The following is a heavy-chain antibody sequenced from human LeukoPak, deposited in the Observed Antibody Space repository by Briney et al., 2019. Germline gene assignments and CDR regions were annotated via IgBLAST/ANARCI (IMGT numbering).Heavy chain of an antibody. Sequence: SETLSLTCAVSGYSISSGYYWSWIRQPPGKGLEWIGEINHSGSTNYNPSLKSRVTISVDTSKNQFSLKLSSVTAADTAVYYCASLISYGPSDYWGQGTLVTVSS. CDR2: INHSGST. CDR1: GYSISSGYY. V-gene: IGHV4-34*01. D-gene: IGHD5-18*01. CDR3: ASLISYGPSDY. J-gene: IGHJ4*02.